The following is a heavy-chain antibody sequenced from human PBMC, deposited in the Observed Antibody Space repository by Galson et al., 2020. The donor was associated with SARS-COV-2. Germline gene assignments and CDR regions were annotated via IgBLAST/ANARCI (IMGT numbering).Heavy chain of an antibody. J-gene: IGHJ4*02. D-gene: IGHD6-13*01. CDR1: GFTFSSYG. CDR2: IWYDGSNK. CDR3: ARDLAVYSSSWYGEDY. V-gene: IGHV3-33*01. Sequence: GESLKISCAASGFTFSSYGMHWVRQAPGKGLEWVAVIWYDGSNKYYADSVKGRFTISRDNSKNTLYLQMNSLRAEDTAVYYCARDLAVYSSSWYGEDYWGQGTLVTVSS.